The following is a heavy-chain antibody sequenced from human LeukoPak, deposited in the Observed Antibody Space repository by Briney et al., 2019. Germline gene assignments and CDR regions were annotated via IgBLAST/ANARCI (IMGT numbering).Heavy chain of an antibody. V-gene: IGHV4-4*02. D-gene: IGHD2-8*01. CDR3: ARGRTNCTNGVCHRDFDY. CDR1: GGSVTTTNW. J-gene: IGHJ4*02. CDR2: IYRSGST. Sequence: PSETLSLTCAVSGGSVTTTNWWSWVRQPPGKGLEWIGEIYRSGSTNYNPSLKSRVTISVDTSKNQFSLKLSSVTAADTAVYYCARGRTNCTNGVCHRDFDYWGQGTLVTVSS.